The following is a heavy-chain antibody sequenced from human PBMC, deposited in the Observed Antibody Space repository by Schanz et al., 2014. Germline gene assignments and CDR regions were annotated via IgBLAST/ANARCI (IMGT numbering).Heavy chain of an antibody. CDR2: ISDNGIST. J-gene: IGHJ4*02. V-gene: IGHV3-23*04. CDR3: AKAGSGWSTAGYYY. D-gene: IGHD6-19*01. CDR1: GFAFRSYA. Sequence: VQLVESGGGVVQPGRSLRLSCAASGFAFRSYAMHWVRQAPGKGLEWVSGISDNGISTYYADSVKGRFSISRENSKSILYLQMNSQRAEDTAVYYCAKAGSGWSTAGYYYWGQGTLVAVSS.